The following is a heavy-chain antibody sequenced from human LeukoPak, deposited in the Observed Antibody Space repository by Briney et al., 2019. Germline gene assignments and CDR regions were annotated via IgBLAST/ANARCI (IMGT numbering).Heavy chain of an antibody. CDR1: GGSISSSSYY. D-gene: IGHD1-26*01. CDR3: ARRFRWELRD. CDR2: IYYSGST. Sequence: SETLSLTCTVSGGSISSSSYYWGWIRQPPEKGLEWIGSIYYSGSTYYNPSLKSRVTISVDTSKNQFSLKLSSVTAADTAAYYCARRFRWELRDWGQGTLVTVSS. J-gene: IGHJ4*02. V-gene: IGHV4-39*01.